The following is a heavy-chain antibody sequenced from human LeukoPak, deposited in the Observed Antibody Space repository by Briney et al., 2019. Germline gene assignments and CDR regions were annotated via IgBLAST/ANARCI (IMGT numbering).Heavy chain of an antibody. Sequence: GGSLRLSCAASGFTFSSYGMSWVRQAPGKGLEWVSVIYSGGSTYYADSVKGRFTISRDNSKNTLYLQMNSLRAEDTAVYYCARVLSRYSLAFDYWGQGTLVTVSS. D-gene: IGHD2-15*01. CDR1: GFTFSSYG. J-gene: IGHJ4*02. CDR3: ARVLSRYSLAFDY. V-gene: IGHV3-53*01. CDR2: IYSGGST.